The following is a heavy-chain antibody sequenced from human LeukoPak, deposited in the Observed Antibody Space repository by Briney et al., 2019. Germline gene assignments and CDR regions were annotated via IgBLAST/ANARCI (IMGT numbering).Heavy chain of an antibody. CDR1: GFTFSNYA. CDR2: IYSGGST. J-gene: IGHJ3*02. D-gene: IGHD6-13*01. V-gene: IGHV3-53*01. Sequence: GGSLRLSCAASGFTFSNYAVSWVRQAPGKGLEWVSVIYSGGSTYYADSVKGRFTISRDNSKNTLYLQMNSLRAEDTAVYYCAREITSSSWYPAFDIWGQGTVVTVSS. CDR3: AREITSSSWYPAFDI.